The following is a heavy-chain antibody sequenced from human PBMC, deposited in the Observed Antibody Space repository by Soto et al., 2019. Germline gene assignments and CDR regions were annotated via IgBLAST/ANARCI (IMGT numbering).Heavy chain of an antibody. CDR1: GFTFSNAW. J-gene: IGHJ4*02. D-gene: IGHD4-17*01. Sequence: GALRLSCAASGFTFSNAWMSWVRQAPGQGLEWVATIVGSDAKTHYADSVKGRFSVSRDNANNSLFLQINSLRAEDTAVYYCAREDYAGASPRFDYWGLGALVTVSS. CDR2: IVGSDAKT. V-gene: IGHV3-21*01. CDR3: AREDYAGASPRFDY.